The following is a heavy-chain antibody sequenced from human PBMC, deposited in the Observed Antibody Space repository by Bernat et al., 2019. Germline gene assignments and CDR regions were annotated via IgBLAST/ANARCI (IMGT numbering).Heavy chain of an antibody. CDR3: ARHLRIVATSNYYYYYGMDV. Sequence: QVQLQESGPGLVKPSETLSLTCTVSGGSISSYYWSWIRQPPGKGLEWIGYIYYSGSTNYNPSLKSRVTISVDTSKNQFSLKLSSVTAADTAVYYCARHLRIVATSNYYYYYGMDVWGQGTTVTVSS. J-gene: IGHJ6*02. D-gene: IGHD5-12*01. CDR1: GGSISSYY. V-gene: IGHV4-59*08. CDR2: IYYSGST.